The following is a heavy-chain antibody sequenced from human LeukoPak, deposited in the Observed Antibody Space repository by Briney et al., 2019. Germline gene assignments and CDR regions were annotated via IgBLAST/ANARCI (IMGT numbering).Heavy chain of an antibody. Sequence: GGSLRLSCAASGFTFGAYTINWVRQAPGKGLEWVSCIFSRSESILYADSVKGRFTISRDNAKNSLYLQMSNLRAEDTAVYFCARGGGLDVWGQGATVTVSS. CDR3: ARGGGLDV. V-gene: IGHV3-21*04. D-gene: IGHD2-15*01. CDR1: GFTFGAYT. J-gene: IGHJ6*02. CDR2: IFSRSESI.